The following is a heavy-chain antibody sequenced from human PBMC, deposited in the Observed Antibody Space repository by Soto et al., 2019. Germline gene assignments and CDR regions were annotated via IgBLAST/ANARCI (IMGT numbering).Heavy chain of an antibody. V-gene: IGHV3-11*01. CDR2: ISSSDSTI. Sequence: PGGSLRLSCAASGFTFSDYFMSWIRQAPGKGLEWVSSISSSDSTIYYADSVKGRFTISRDNAKNSLYLQMNSLRAEDTAVYYCARDRVGGDRDWYFDLWGRGTLVTVSS. CDR1: GFTFSDYF. D-gene: IGHD2-21*02. CDR3: ARDRVGGDRDWYFDL. J-gene: IGHJ2*01.